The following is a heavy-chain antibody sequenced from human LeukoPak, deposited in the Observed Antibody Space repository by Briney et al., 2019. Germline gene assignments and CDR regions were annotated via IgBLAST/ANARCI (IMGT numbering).Heavy chain of an antibody. V-gene: IGHV1-69-2*01. CDR2: VDPEDGET. J-gene: IGHJ4*02. D-gene: IGHD3-22*01. CDR3: AIGLGYYDSSGYYYENFGY. Sequence: ASVKISCKVSGYTFTDYYMHWVQQAPGKGLEWMGLVDPEDGETMYAEKFQGRVTITADTSTDTAYMELSSLRSEDTAVYYCAIGLGYYDSSGYYYENFGYWGQGTLVTVSS. CDR1: GYTFTDYY.